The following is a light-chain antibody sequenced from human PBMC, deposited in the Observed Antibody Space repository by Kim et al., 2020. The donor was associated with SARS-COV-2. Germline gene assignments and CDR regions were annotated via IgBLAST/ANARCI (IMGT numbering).Light chain of an antibody. J-gene: IGKJ4*01. CDR3: QERGTRPLT. CDR2: DAS. CDR1: QSVSWY. V-gene: IGKV3-11*01. Sequence: EIVLTQSPATLSLSPGDRATLYCRASQSVSWYLAWYQHKPGQTPRLLIDDASDSATGVPVRFSGSGSGTDFTLTISSLEPEDFAVYYCQERGTRPLTFGGGTKVDIK.